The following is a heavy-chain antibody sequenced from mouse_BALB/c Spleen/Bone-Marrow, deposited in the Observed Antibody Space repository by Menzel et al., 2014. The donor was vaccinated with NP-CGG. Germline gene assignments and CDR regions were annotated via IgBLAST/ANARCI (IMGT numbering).Heavy chain of an antibody. J-gene: IGHJ4*01. CDR1: DYSFTDYY. V-gene: IGHV1S34*01. D-gene: IGHD1-1*01. CDR3: ARPEGIYYYGSSYALDY. CDR2: ISCYNGAT. Sequence: LVKTGASVKISCKASDYSFTDYYMHWVKQTHGESLEWIGYISCYNGATSYNQKFKGKATFTVDTSSSTAYMQFSSLTSEDSAVYYCARPEGIYYYGSSYALDYWGQGTSVTVSS.